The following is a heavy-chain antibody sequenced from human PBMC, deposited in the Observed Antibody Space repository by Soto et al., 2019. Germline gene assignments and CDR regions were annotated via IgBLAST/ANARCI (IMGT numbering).Heavy chain of an antibody. Sequence: SETLSLTCTVSGGSISSYYWSWIRQPPGKGLEWIGYIYYSGSTNYNPSLKSRVTISVDTSKNQFSLKLSSVTAADTAVYYCARVTVVAAQYYYYMDVWGKGTTVTVSS. CDR2: IYYSGST. CDR3: ARVTVVAAQYYYYMDV. D-gene: IGHD2-15*01. J-gene: IGHJ6*03. V-gene: IGHV4-59*01. CDR1: GGSISSYY.